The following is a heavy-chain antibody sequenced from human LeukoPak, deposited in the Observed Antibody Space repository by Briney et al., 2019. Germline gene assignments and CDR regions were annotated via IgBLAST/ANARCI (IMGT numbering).Heavy chain of an antibody. V-gene: IGHV3-53*01. CDR3: AKSTMVRGVSLSHYYYGMDV. J-gene: IGHJ6*02. CDR1: GFTVSSNY. Sequence: GGSLRLSCAASGFTVSSNYMSWVRQAPGKGLEWVSVTYSGGSTYYADSVKGRFTISRDNSKNTLYLQMNSLRAEDTAVYYCAKSTMVRGVSLSHYYYGMDVWGQGTTVTVSS. CDR2: TYSGGST. D-gene: IGHD3-10*01.